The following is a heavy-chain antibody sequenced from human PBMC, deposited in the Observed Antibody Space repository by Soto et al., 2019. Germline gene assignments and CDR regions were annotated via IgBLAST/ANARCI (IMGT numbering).Heavy chain of an antibody. J-gene: IGHJ4*02. Sequence: EVQLLESGGGLVQPGGSLRLSCAASGFTFSSYAMSWVRQAPGKGLEWVSAISGSGGSTYYADSVKGRFTISRDNSKNTVYLQMNSLRGDDTAVYYCAKRGSGSYYDYWGQGTLVTVSS. CDR1: GFTFSSYA. CDR2: ISGSGGST. D-gene: IGHD1-26*01. CDR3: AKRGSGSYYDY. V-gene: IGHV3-23*01.